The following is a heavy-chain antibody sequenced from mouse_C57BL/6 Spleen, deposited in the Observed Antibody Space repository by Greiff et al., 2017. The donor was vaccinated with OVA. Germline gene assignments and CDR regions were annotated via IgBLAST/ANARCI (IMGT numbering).Heavy chain of an antibody. Sequence: EVQRVESGGGLVKPGGSLKLSCAASGFTFSSYAMSWVRQTPEKRLEWVATISDGGSYTYYPDNVKGRFTISRDNAKNNLYLQMSHLKSEDTAMYYCARDKGAPAWFAYWGQGTLVTVSA. V-gene: IGHV5-4*01. CDR1: GFTFSSYA. CDR2: ISDGGSYT. J-gene: IGHJ3*01. CDR3: ARDKGAPAWFAY.